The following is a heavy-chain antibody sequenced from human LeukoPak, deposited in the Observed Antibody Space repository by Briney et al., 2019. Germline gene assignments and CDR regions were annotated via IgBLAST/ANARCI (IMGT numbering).Heavy chain of an antibody. Sequence: SETLSLTCTVSGGSISSYYWSWVRQPPGKGLEWIGYISYSGSTNYNPSLKSRVTISVDTSKNQFSLKLSSVTAADTAVYYCARVALLQPGFAFDIWGQGTMVAVSS. D-gene: IGHD4-11*01. CDR1: GGSISSYY. V-gene: IGHV4-59*08. J-gene: IGHJ3*02. CDR3: ARVALLQPGFAFDI. CDR2: ISYSGST.